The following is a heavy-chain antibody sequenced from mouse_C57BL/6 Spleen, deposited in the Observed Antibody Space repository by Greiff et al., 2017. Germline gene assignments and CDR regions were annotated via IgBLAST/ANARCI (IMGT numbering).Heavy chain of an antibody. CDR3: ASGSTTVVAYYAMDY. Sequence: EVQLVESGGGLVKPGGSLKLSCAASGFTFSDYGMHWVRQAPEKGLEWVAYISSGSSTIYYADTVKGRFTISRDNAKNTLFLQMTSLRSEDTAMYYCASGSTTVVAYYAMDYWGQGTSVTVSS. CDR2: ISSGSSTI. D-gene: IGHD1-1*01. J-gene: IGHJ4*01. V-gene: IGHV5-17*01. CDR1: GFTFSDYG.